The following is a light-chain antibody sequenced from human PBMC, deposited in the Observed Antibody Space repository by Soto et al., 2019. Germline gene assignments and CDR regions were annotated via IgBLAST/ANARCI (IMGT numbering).Light chain of an antibody. CDR2: EIN. CDR3: NSYVGSNNYV. CDR1: SGDITDNKY. Sequence: QSVLTQPPSASGSPGQSVTISCTGTSGDITDNKYVSWFQQHPGKAPKLLIYEINKRPSGVPHRFSGSKSGNTASLTVSGLQADDEADYYCNSYVGSNNYVFVTGTMVTVV. J-gene: IGLJ1*01. V-gene: IGLV2-8*01.